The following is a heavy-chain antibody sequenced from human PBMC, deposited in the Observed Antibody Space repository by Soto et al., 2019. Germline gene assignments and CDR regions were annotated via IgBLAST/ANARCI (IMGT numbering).Heavy chain of an antibody. J-gene: IGHJ4*02. CDR2: MNPNSGNT. D-gene: IGHD3-22*01. V-gene: IGHV1-8*01. CDR3: ARELTMIVEN. CDR1: GYTFTSYD. Sequence: QVQLVQSGAEVKKPGASVKVSCKASGYTFTSYDVNWVRQATGQGLEWMGWMNPNSGNTGYAQKFQGSVTMTRNTSISTAYMELSGLSSEDTAVYYCARELTMIVENWGQGTLVAVSS.